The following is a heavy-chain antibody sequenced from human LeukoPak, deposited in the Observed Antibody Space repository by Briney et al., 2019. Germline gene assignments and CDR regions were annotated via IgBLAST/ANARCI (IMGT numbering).Heavy chain of an antibody. Sequence: SETLSLTCAVYGGSFSGYYWSWIRRPPGKGLEWIGEINHSGSTNYNPSLKSRVTISVDTSKNQFSLKLSSVTAADTAVYYCARGILRFFSYYMDVWGKGTAVTVSS. J-gene: IGHJ6*03. CDR3: ARGILRFFSYYMDV. D-gene: IGHD3-3*01. CDR2: INHSGST. CDR1: GGSFSGYY. V-gene: IGHV4-34*01.